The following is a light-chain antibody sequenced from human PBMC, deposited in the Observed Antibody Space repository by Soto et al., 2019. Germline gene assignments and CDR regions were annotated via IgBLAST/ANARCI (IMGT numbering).Light chain of an antibody. V-gene: IGKV2-28*01. CDR3: MQALQTPLT. CDR1: QSLLHSNGYNS. J-gene: IGKJ2*01. Sequence: DIVMTQSPLSLPVTPGAPASISCRSSQSLLHSNGYNSLDWYLQKPGQSPQLLIYLGSNRASGVPDRFSGSGSGTDFTLKISRVEAEDVGVYYCMQALQTPLTFGQGTKLEIK. CDR2: LGS.